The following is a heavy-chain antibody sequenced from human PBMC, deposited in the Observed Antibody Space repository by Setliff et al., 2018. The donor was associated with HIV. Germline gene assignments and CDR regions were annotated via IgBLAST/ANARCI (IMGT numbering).Heavy chain of an antibody. J-gene: IGHJ3*02. V-gene: IGHV3-74*03. Sequence: GGSLRLSCAASGFTPSDYWMHWVRLVPGKGLVWVSRINRDGSTIKYEDSVKGRFTISRDNAKNTLYLQMNSLRAEDTAFYYCARRDGLSGSSSLKVGGFDIWGHGTMVTVS. CDR1: GFTPSDYW. CDR2: INRDGSTI. D-gene: IGHD1-26*01. CDR3: ARRDGLSGSSSLKVGGFDI.